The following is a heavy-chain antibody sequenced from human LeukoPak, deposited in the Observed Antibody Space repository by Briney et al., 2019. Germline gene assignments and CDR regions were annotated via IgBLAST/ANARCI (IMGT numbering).Heavy chain of an antibody. D-gene: IGHD2-21*02. CDR3: ARDSSPYCGGDCYGNWFDP. CDR2: IYYSGST. J-gene: IGHJ5*02. CDR1: GGSISSGGYY. Sequence: SETLSLTCTVSGGSISSGGYYWSWIRQPPGKGLEWIGYIYYSGSTYYNPSLKSRVTISVDTSKNQFSLKLSSVTAADTAVYYCARDSSPYCGGDCYGNWFDPWGQGTLVTVSS. V-gene: IGHV4-30-4*01.